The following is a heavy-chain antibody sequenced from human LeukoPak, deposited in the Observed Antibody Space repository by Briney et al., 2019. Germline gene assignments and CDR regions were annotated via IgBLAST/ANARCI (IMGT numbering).Heavy chain of an antibody. CDR3: AKDRTRGPYYYGMDV. CDR1: RFTFSDYY. D-gene: IGHD3-10*01. J-gene: IGHJ6*02. CDR2: ISSASSYT. V-gene: IGHV3-11*06. Sequence: GGSLRLSCAASRFTFSDYYMSWIRQAPGKGLEWVSYISSASSYTNYADSEKGRFTISRDNAKNSLYLQMNSLRAEDTAVYYCAKDRTRGPYYYGMDVWGQGTTVTVSS.